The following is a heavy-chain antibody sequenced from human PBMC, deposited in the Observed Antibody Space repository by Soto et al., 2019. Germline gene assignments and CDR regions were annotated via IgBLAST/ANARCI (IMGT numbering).Heavy chain of an antibody. CDR1: GYTFTNYG. Sequence: ASVKVSCKASGYTFTNYGISWVRQAPGQGLEWMGWIIARSGTSKYAQKFQGRVTMTADESTSTVYMELSTLRPDDTAVYYCAREGLVLVPTTVNSDYYYYAMDVWGQGTTVTVSS. CDR2: IIARSGTS. D-gene: IGHD4-17*01. J-gene: IGHJ6*02. CDR3: AREGLVLVPTTVNSDYYYYAMDV. V-gene: IGHV1-18*01.